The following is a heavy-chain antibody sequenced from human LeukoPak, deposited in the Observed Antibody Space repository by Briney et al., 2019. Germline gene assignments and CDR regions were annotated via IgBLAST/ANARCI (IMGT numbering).Heavy chain of an antibody. Sequence: ASVKVSCKASGYTFTDYHMHWVRQAPGQGLEWIGCINLNNGDTAYAQMFQGRVTMTRDMSINTAYMEVTSLRSDDTAVYYCATEFTDSGQPGDIWGQGTLVTVSS. V-gene: IGHV1-2*02. D-gene: IGHD6-19*01. J-gene: IGHJ3*02. CDR1: GYTFTDYH. CDR3: ATEFTDSGQPGDI. CDR2: INLNNGDT.